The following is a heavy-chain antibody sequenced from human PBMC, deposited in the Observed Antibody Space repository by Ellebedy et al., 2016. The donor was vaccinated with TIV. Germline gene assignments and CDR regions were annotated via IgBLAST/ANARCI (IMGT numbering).Heavy chain of an antibody. CDR1: GYTFTTYS. Sequence: AASVKVSCKASGYTFTTYSIHWARQAPGQRLQWLGWIIAADGNTKYSPRFQGRVTITRDTSASTAYMELSSLRSEDTAVYYCARGESDHISDLDYWGQGSLVTVSS. CDR3: ARGESDHISDLDY. J-gene: IGHJ4*02. D-gene: IGHD2-21*01. V-gene: IGHV1-3*01. CDR2: IIAADGNT.